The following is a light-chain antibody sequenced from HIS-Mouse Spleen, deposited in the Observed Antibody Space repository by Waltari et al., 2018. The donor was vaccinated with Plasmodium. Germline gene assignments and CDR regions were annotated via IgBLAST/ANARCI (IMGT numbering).Light chain of an antibody. V-gene: IGLV3-10*01. Sequence: SYELTQPPSVSVSPGQTARITCSGDALPKKYASWYQQKSGQAPVLVIYEDSKRPSGIPARFSGSSSGTMATLTISGAQVEDEADYYCYSTDSSGNHRVFGGGTKLTVL. CDR2: EDS. CDR1: ALPKKY. J-gene: IGLJ3*02. CDR3: YSTDSSGNHRV.